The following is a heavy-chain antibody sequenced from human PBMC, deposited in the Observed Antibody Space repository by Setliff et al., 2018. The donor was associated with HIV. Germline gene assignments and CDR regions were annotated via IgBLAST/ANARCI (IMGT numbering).Heavy chain of an antibody. CDR1: GGTFSSYA. Sequence: GASVKVSCKVSGGTFSSYAISWVRQAPGEGLEWMGGIIPIPGVRNYAQKFQGRVTITADKSTSTAYMELSSLRSEDTAVYYCARGGHRIVVVTTIRPYYFGYWGQGTLVTVSS. CDR3: ARGGHRIVVVTTIRPYYFGY. D-gene: IGHD2-21*02. J-gene: IGHJ4*02. CDR2: IIPIPGVR. V-gene: IGHV1-69*10.